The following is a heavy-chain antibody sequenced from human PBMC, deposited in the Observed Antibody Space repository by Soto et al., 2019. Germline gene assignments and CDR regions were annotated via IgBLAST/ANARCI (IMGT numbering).Heavy chain of an antibody. CDR2: IIPILGIA. D-gene: IGHD2-2*01. J-gene: IGHJ5*02. Sequence: ASVKVSCKASGGTFSSYTISWVRQAPGQGLEWMGRIIPILGIANYAQKFQGRVTITADKSTSTAYMELSSLRSEDTAVYYCARGYCSSTSCYRGRNNWFDPWGQGTLVTVSS. CDR3: ARGYCSSTSCYRGRNNWFDP. CDR1: GGTFSSYT. V-gene: IGHV1-69*02.